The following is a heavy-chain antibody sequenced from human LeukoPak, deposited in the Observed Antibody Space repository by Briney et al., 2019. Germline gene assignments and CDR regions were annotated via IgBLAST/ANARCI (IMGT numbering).Heavy chain of an antibody. D-gene: IGHD2-8*01. CDR1: GGSISTYY. Sequence: SETLSLTFTVSGGSISTYYWSWIRQPPGKGLEWIGFIHHTGTTISNPSLKSRVTISADTSKNQFSLKLRSVTAADTAVYFCVREEDGVVDDAFDVWGPGTMVTVSS. J-gene: IGHJ3*01. CDR2: IHHTGTT. CDR3: VREEDGVVDDAFDV. V-gene: IGHV4-59*01.